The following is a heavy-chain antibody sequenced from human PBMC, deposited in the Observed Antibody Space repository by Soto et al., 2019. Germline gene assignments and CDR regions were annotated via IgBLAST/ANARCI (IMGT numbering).Heavy chain of an antibody. J-gene: IGHJ4*02. CDR2: LGAGGDT. D-gene: IGHD3-10*01. CDR1: GFTVSSYD. Sequence: EVQLVESGGGLVQPGGSLRLACAASGFTVSSYDMHWVRHVTGKGLEWVSTLGAGGDTYFPDSVKGRFTISRDHAKNSLYLQMNNLGAGATAVYYCARGTMVRGTLDPGISGPLDYWGQGTLVAVSS. CDR3: ARGTMVRGTLDPGISGPLDY. V-gene: IGHV3-13*01.